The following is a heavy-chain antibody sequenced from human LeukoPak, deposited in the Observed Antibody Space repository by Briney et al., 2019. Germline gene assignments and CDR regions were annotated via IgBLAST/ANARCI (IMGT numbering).Heavy chain of an antibody. Sequence: PGGSLRLSCAASGFTFSSYSMNWVRQTPEKGLEWVSVIYDIGTTYYADSVKGRFTISRDNSKNMLYLQMNSRRVDDTTAYYCARMCGTYPCYYGMDVWGQGATVTVSS. D-gene: IGHD1-26*01. J-gene: IGHJ6*02. V-gene: IGHV3-66*01. CDR1: GFTFSSYS. CDR2: IYDIGTT. CDR3: ARMCGTYPCYYGMDV.